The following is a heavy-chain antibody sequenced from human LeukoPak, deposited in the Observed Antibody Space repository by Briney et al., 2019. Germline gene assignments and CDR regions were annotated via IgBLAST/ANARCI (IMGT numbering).Heavy chain of an antibody. CDR2: ISGSGGNT. J-gene: IGHJ4*02. CDR1: GFTFSSYA. Sequence: GGSLRLSCAASGFTFSSYAMSWVRQAPGKGLEWVSVISGSGGNTHYTDPVKGRFTISRDNSKNTLYLQMNSLRAEDTALYYCAKDIWLGDYYDSSGLHYWGQGTLVTVSS. D-gene: IGHD3-22*01. V-gene: IGHV3-23*01. CDR3: AKDIWLGDYYDSSGLHY.